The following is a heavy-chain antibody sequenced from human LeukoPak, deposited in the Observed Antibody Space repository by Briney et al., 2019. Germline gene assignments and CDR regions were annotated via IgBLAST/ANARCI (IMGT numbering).Heavy chain of an antibody. CDR3: ARGRTVEMATMTWFDP. CDR2: INHSGST. Sequence: SETLSLTCAVYGGSFSGYYWSWIRQPPGKGLEWIGKINHSGSTNYNPSLKSRVTISVDTSKNQFSLKLSSVTAADTAVYYCARGRTVEMATMTWFDPWGQGTLVTVSS. V-gene: IGHV4-34*01. CDR1: GGSFSGYY. D-gene: IGHD5-12*01. J-gene: IGHJ5*02.